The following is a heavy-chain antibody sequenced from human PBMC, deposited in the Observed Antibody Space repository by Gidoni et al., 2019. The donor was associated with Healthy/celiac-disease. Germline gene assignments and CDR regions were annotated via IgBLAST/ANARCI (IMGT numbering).Heavy chain of an antibody. D-gene: IGHD3-22*01. CDR1: GYTFTSYA. CDR2: INTNTGNP. V-gene: IGHV7-4-1*02. CDR3: ARDLSLYYDSSGYYNQGAFDI. Sequence: QVQLVQSGSELKKPGASVKVSCKASGYTFTSYAMHWVRQAPGQGLEWMGWINTNTGNPTYAQGLTGRFVFSLDTSVSTAYLQISSLKAEDTAVYYCARDLSLYYDSSGYYNQGAFDIWGQGTMVTVSS. J-gene: IGHJ3*02.